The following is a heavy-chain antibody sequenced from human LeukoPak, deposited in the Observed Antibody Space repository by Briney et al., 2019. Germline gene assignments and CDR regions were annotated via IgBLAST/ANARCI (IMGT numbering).Heavy chain of an antibody. J-gene: IGHJ6*03. CDR2: IYYSGST. CDR1: GGSISSYY. CDR3: ARRGGDMPARGFMDV. Sequence: SETLSLTCTVSGGSISSYYWSWIRQPPGKGLEWIGYIYYSGSTNYNPSLKSRVTISVDTSKNQFSLKLSSVTAADTAVYYCARRGGDMPARGFMDVWGKGTTVTVSS. D-gene: IGHD3-16*01. V-gene: IGHV4-59*12.